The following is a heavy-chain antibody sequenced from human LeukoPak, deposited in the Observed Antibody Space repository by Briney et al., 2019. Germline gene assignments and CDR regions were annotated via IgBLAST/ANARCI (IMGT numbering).Heavy chain of an antibody. J-gene: IGHJ4*02. CDR3: ARSASDY. Sequence: PGGSLRLSCAASGFTFSSYAMHWVRQAPGKGLEWVAVISYDGSNKYYADSVKGRFTISRDNSKNTLYLQMNSLRAEDTAVYYCARSASDYRGQGTLVTVSS. CDR2: ISYDGSNK. CDR1: GFTFSSYA. V-gene: IGHV3-30-3*01.